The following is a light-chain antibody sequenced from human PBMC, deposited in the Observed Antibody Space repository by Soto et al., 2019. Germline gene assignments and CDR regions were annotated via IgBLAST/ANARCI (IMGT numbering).Light chain of an antibody. CDR2: NPN. CDR3: AAWDGSLDVVL. V-gene: IGLV1-44*01. J-gene: IGLJ2*01. CDR1: SSNIGTNT. Sequence: QAALTQPPSASGTPGQRVTISCSGSSSNIGTNTVNWYQQFPGSAPQLLLYNPNQRPSGVPGRFSGSKSGTSASLAISGLQSEDEADYYCAAWDGSLDVVLFGGGTKLTVL.